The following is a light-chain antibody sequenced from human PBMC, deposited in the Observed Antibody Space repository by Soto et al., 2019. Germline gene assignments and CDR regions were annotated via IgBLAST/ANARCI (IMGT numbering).Light chain of an antibody. Sequence: QSVLTQPPSASGTPGQRVTISCSGSSSNIGSNTVNWYQQLPGTAPKLLIHGQNYRPSGVPDRFSGSKSGTSASLAISGLQSEDEADYYCAAWDDSPNAYVFGTGTKVTVL. CDR3: AAWDDSPNAYV. J-gene: IGLJ1*01. V-gene: IGLV1-44*01. CDR2: GQN. CDR1: SSNIGSNT.